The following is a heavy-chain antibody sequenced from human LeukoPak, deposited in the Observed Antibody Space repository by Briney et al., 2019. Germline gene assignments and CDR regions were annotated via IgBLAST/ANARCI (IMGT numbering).Heavy chain of an antibody. V-gene: IGHV3-64*04. CDR2: IGSNGDGI. CDR3: AQGAYFYDSSPFYPGF. D-gene: IGHD3-22*01. J-gene: IGHJ4*02. Sequence: PGGSLRLSCAASGFSFSSYPMHWVRQAPGKGLEYVSVIGSNGDGIYYSNSVKGRFTISRDNSKNTLYLQMNSLRAEDTAVYYCAQGAYFYDSSPFYPGFWGQGILVTVSS. CDR1: GFSFSSYP.